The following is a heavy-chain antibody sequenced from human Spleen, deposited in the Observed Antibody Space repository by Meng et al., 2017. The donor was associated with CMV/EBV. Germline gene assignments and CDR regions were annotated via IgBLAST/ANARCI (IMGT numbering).Heavy chain of an antibody. CDR2: IIPIFGTA. D-gene: IGHD4-11*01. CDR1: GYDFTSSF. CDR3: ARGSVSNYGLGWFDP. J-gene: IGHJ5*02. V-gene: IGHV1-69*05. Sequence: SVKVSCKASGYDFTSSFMHWVRQAPGQGLEWMGGIIPIFGTANYAQKFQGRVTITTDESTSTAYMELSSLRSEDTAVYYCARGSVSNYGLGWFDPWGQGTLVTVSS.